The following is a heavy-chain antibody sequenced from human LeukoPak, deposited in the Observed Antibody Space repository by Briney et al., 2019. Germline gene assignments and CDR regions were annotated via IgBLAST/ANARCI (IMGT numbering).Heavy chain of an antibody. CDR2: INYSGST. CDR1: GVSISSFD. CDR3: AREARQYYGYFDH. J-gene: IGHJ4*02. Sequence: SETLSLTCTVSGVSISSFDWSWIRQPPGKGLVWIGYINYSGSTNYNPSLKSRVTMSVDTSKNQFSLKLCSVTAADTAMYYCAREARQYYGYFDHWGQGSLVTVSS. V-gene: IGHV4-59*01. D-gene: IGHD2/OR15-2a*01.